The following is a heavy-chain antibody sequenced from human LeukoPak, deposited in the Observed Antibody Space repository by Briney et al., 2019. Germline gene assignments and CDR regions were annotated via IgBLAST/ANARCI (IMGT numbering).Heavy chain of an antibody. CDR2: IYYTGIT. V-gene: IGHV4-59*01. CDR3: ARLHSSRAEEFDP. J-gene: IGHJ5*02. CDR1: GGSMSGYY. Sequence: PSETLSLTCTVSGGSMSGYYWSWIRQSPGKGLEGIGYIYYTGITAYNPSLGSRVTISVDRSNNQSSLRLTSVTAADTAVYYCARLHSSRAEEFDPWGQGTLVTVSS.